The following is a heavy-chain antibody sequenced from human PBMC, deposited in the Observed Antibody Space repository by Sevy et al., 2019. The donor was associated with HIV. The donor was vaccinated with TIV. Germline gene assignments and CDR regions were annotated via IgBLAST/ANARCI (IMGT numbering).Heavy chain of an antibody. D-gene: IGHD3-10*01. CDR3: XXXXXRGDIDI. Sequence: GGSLRLSCAASGFTFSSYGMHWVRQAPGKGLEWVAVISYDGSNKYYADSVKGRFTISRDNSKNTLYLEMNSLRAEDXXXXXXXXXXXRGDIDIWGQGTMVTVSS. J-gene: IGHJ3*02. V-gene: IGHV3-30*03. CDR2: ISYDGSNK. CDR1: GFTFSSYG.